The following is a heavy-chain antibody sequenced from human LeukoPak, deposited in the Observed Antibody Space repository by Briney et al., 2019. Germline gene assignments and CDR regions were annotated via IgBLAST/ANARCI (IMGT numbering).Heavy chain of an antibody. CDR2: IYYSGST. V-gene: IGHV4-59*01. CDR3: VRDREFSGSYPDAFDI. J-gene: IGHJ3*02. CDR1: GGSISSYY. D-gene: IGHD1-26*01. Sequence: SETLSLTCTVSGGSISSYYWSWIRQPPGKGLEWIGYIYYSGSTNYNPSLKSRVAMSVDTSKNQFSLKLRSVTAADTAVYYCVRDREFSGSYPDAFDIWGQGRMVTVSS.